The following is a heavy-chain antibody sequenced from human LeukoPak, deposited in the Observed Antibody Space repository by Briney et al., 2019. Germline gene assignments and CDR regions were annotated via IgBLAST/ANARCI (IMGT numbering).Heavy chain of an antibody. Sequence: ASVKVSCKAPVYTCSTNGISWVRQAPGQGGERMGCISAYKGNTYYAQKLQGRVTMPTDTSTSTPYMDLRSLRSDDTAIYYCARALYYFGSGSYYDVFDVWGQGTMVTVSS. CDR3: ARALYYFGSGSYYDVFDV. V-gene: IGHV1-18*01. CDR2: ISAYKGNT. CDR1: VYTCSTNG. D-gene: IGHD3-10*01. J-gene: IGHJ3*01.